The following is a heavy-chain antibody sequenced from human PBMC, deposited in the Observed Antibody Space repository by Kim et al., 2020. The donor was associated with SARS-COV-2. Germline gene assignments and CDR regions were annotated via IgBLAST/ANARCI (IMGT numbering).Heavy chain of an antibody. D-gene: IGHD6-25*01. CDR2: IIPIFGTA. J-gene: IGHJ6*02. V-gene: IGHV1-69*13. CDR1: GGTFSSYA. Sequence: SVKVSCKASGGTFSSYAISWVRQAPGQGLEWMGGIIPIFGTANYAQKFQGRVTITADESTSTAYMELSSLRSEDTAVYYCARDKTGRSGVDYYYGMDVWGQGTTVTVSS. CDR3: ARDKTGRSGVDYYYGMDV.